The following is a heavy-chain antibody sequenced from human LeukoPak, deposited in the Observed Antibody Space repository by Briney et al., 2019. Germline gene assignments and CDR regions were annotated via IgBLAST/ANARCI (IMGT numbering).Heavy chain of an antibody. V-gene: IGHV1-69*10. D-gene: IGHD4-17*01. CDR2: IIPILGIP. CDR3: AQRLSWLDP. CDR1: GGTFNNSA. J-gene: IGHJ5*02. Sequence: SVKVSCKASGGTFNNSAISWVRQAPGQGLEWMGRIIPILGIPNYTQKLQGRVTITADTSTSTAFMELSGLRSEDTAVYYCAQRLSWLDPWGQGTLVTVSS.